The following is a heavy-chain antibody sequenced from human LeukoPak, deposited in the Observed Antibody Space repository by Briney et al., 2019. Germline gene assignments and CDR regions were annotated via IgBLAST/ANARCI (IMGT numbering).Heavy chain of an antibody. D-gene: IGHD6-13*01. V-gene: IGHV4-39*01. CDR1: GGSISSYY. Sequence: SETLSLTCTVSGGSISSYYWGWIRQPPGKGREWVGSIYYSGSTYYNPSLKSRVTISVDTSKNQFSLKLSSVTAADTAVYYCAGSIAAARGVFDYWGQGTLVTVSS. J-gene: IGHJ4*02. CDR3: AGSIAAARGVFDY. CDR2: IYYSGST.